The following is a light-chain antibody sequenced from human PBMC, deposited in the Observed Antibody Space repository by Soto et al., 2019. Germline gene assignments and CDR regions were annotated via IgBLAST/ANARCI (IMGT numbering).Light chain of an antibody. CDR2: WAS. CDR1: QSVLYSSNNKNY. V-gene: IGKV4-1*01. CDR3: QQYYSTPWT. Sequence: DIVMTQSPDSLAVSLGERATIDCKSSQSVLYSSNNKNYLAWYQQKPGQPPRLLIYWASTRESGVPDGFSGSRSGTDFTLTISSRQAEDVAVYDCQQYYSTPWTFGQGTKVGIK. J-gene: IGKJ1*01.